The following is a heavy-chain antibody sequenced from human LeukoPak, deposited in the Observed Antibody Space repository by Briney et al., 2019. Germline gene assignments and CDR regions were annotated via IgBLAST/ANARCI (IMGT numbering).Heavy chain of an antibody. CDR2: IWYDGSNK. Sequence: GGSLRLSCAASGFTFSSYGMHWVRQAPGKGLEWVAVIWYDGSNKYYADSVKGRFTISRDNSKNTLYLQMNSLRAEDTAVYYCARSIPGSYYFDYWGQGTLVTVSS. J-gene: IGHJ4*02. V-gene: IGHV3-30*02. CDR1: GFTFSSYG. D-gene: IGHD2-21*01. CDR3: ARSIPGSYYFDY.